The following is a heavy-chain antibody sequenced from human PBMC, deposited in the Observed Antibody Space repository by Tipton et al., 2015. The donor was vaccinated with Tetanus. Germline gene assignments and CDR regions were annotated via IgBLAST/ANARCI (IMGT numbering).Heavy chain of an antibody. V-gene: IGHV4-31*02. CDR2: IYYSGST. CDR3: ARDQGGGRVARLNWFGP. CDR1: GASISSGGYF. Sequence: VSGASISSGGYFWNWIRHRPGKGLEWIGYIYYSGSTFYNPSLKSRVTISVDTSNNQFSLRLSSVTVADTAVYYCARDQGGGRVARLNWFGPWGQGALVTVSS. D-gene: IGHD3-16*01. J-gene: IGHJ5*02.